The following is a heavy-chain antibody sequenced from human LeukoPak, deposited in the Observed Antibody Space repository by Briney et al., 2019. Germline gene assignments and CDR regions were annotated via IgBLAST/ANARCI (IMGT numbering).Heavy chain of an antibody. Sequence: ASVKVSCKVSGYTLTELSMHWVRQAPGKGLEWMGGFDPEDGETIYAQKFQGRVTMTEDTSTDTAYMALSSLRSEDTAVYYCATEGSGSYYYYMDVWGKGTTVTVPS. CDR3: ATEGSGSYYYYMDV. D-gene: IGHD6-19*01. CDR2: FDPEDGET. CDR1: GYTLTELS. J-gene: IGHJ6*03. V-gene: IGHV1-24*01.